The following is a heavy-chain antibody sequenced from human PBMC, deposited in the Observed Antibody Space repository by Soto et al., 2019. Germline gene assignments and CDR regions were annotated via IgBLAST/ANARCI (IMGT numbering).Heavy chain of an antibody. CDR1: GFTFSSYS. Sequence: EVQLVESGGGLVKPGGSLRLSCAASGFTFSSYSMNWVRQAPGKGLEWVSSISSSSSYIYYADSVKGRFTISRDNAKNSLYLQMNSLRAEDTAVYYCAREPWNSPAFDYWGQGTLVTVSS. CDR3: AREPWNSPAFDY. V-gene: IGHV3-21*01. D-gene: IGHD1-7*01. CDR2: ISSSSSYI. J-gene: IGHJ4*02.